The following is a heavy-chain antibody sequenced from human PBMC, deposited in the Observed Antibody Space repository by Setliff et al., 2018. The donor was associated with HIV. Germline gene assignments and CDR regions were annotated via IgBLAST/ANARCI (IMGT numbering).Heavy chain of an antibody. D-gene: IGHD3-22*01. J-gene: IGHJ1*01. CDR2: FDPEDVET. V-gene: IGHV1-24*01. Sequence: ASVKVSCKVSGYTLAELPIHWVRQAPGKGLEWMGGFDPEDVETVYAQKFQGRVTMTEDTSTDTAYMELSSLRSEDTAVYYCATVRRYYYDSSGQEYFQHWGQGTLVTVSS. CDR1: GYTLAELP. CDR3: ATVRRYYYDSSGQEYFQH.